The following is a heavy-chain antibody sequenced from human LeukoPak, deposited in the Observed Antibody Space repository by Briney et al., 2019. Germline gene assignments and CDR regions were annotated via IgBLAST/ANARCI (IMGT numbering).Heavy chain of an antibody. Sequence: SETLSLTCTVSGGSISSYYWSWIRQPPGKGLEWIGYIYYSGSTNYNPSLKSRVNISVDTSKNQFSLKLSSVTAADTAVYYCARAGTRVAATYLLKYIFDYWGQGTLVTVSS. CDR1: GGSISSYY. CDR3: ARAGTRVAATYLLKYIFDY. CDR2: IYYSGST. V-gene: IGHV4-59*01. D-gene: IGHD2-15*01. J-gene: IGHJ4*02.